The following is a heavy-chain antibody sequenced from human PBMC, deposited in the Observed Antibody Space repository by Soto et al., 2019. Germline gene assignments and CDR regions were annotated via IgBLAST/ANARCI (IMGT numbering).Heavy chain of an antibody. Sequence: ASETLSLTCAVYGGSFSGYYWSWIRQPPGKGLEWIGEINHSGSTNYNPSLKSRVTISVDTSKNQFSLKLSSVTAADTAVYYCARLQSQVVRENYYYGMDVWGQGTTVTVSS. V-gene: IGHV4-34*01. CDR3: ARLQSQVVRENYYYGMDV. CDR1: GGSFSGYY. J-gene: IGHJ6*02. CDR2: INHSGST. D-gene: IGHD2-15*01.